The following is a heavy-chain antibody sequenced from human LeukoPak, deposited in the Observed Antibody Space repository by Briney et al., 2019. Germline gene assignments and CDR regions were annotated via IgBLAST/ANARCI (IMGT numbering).Heavy chain of an antibody. CDR3: ASRTPPALWFGELLSEWYFDL. V-gene: IGHV4-31*03. Sequence: SETLSLTCTVSGGSISSGPYYWIWIRQHPGKGLEWIGYITYSGNTYYNPSLKSRVTISVDTSKNQFSLKLSSVTAADTAVYYCASRTPPALWFGELLSEWYFDLWGRGTLVTVSS. J-gene: IGHJ2*01. CDR1: GGSISSGPYY. D-gene: IGHD3-10*01. CDR2: ITYSGNT.